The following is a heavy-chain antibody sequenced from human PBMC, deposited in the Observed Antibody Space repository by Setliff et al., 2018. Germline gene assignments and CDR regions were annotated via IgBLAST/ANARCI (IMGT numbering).Heavy chain of an antibody. V-gene: IGHV1-69*05. D-gene: IGHD6-19*01. CDR3: ARVTIAVAGYFDF. J-gene: IGHJ4*02. CDR2: IIPIFGTS. CDR1: GGTFNTYV. Sequence: SVKVSCKASGGTFNTYVISWVRQAPSQGLEWMGMIIPIFGTSNYAQKFQARVTMTTDESTSTAYMELSSLTSEDTAVYYCARVTIAVAGYFDFWGQGTLVTVSS.